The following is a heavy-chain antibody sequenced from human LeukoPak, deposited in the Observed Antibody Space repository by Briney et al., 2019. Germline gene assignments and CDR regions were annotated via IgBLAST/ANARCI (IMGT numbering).Heavy chain of an antibody. CDR2: ISYDGSNK. CDR1: GFTFSSYA. V-gene: IGHV3-30-3*01. D-gene: IGHD6-19*01. CDR3: ASQTTRRLPIAVADYFDY. Sequence: GRSLRLSCAASGFTFSSYAMHWVRQAPGKGLEWVAVISYDGSNKYYADSVKGRFTISRDNARNSLYLQMNSLRPEDTAVYYCASQTTRRLPIAVADYFDYWGQGTLVTVSS. J-gene: IGHJ4*02.